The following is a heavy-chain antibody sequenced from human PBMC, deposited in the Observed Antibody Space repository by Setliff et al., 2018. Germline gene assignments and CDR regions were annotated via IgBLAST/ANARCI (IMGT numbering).Heavy chain of an antibody. V-gene: IGHV4-34*01. CDR3: ARGRNIAARLPDS. J-gene: IGHJ4*02. CDR1: GGTFSDYH. Sequence: KPSETLSLTCAAYGGTFSDYHWTWIRQSPEKGLEWIGEINHRGSTNYNPSLKSRVTISIDTSRDQFSLKLISMIAADTAVYYCARGRNIAARLPDSWGQGTLVTVSS. D-gene: IGHD6-6*01. CDR2: INHRGST.